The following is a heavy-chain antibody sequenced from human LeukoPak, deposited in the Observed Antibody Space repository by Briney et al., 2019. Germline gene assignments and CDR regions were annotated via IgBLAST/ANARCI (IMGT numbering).Heavy chain of an antibody. J-gene: IGHJ5*01. V-gene: IGHV4-30-2*01. Sequence: SETLSLTCAVSGGSISSGGYSWSWIRQPPGKGLEWIGYIYHSGSTYYNPSLKSRVTISVDRSKNQFSLKLSSVTAADTAVYYCARSPLQGRNWFDPRGQGTLVTVSS. CDR1: GGSISSGGYS. CDR3: ARSPLQGRNWFDP. CDR2: IYHSGST.